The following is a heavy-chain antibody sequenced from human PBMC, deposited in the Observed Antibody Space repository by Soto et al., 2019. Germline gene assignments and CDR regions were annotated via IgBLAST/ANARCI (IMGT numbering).Heavy chain of an antibody. J-gene: IGHJ4*02. Sequence: QVQLQESGPGLVKPSETLSLTCTVSSGSISTYYWSWIRQPPGKGLEWIGYIYYTGSTNYNPSLKTRVAITMDPAKNPFSLNLNSVPGAGTAVYYCAGAPNWAYFDFLGLGTLVTVSS. CDR2: IYYTGST. D-gene: IGHD7-27*01. CDR3: AGAPNWAYFDF. V-gene: IGHV4-59*01. CDR1: SGSISTYY.